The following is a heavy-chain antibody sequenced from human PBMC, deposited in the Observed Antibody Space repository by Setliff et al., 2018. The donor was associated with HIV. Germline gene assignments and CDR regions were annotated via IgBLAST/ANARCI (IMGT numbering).Heavy chain of an antibody. CDR1: GGSISDSRYY. CDR3: ATYLSDNYLDGAFDI. J-gene: IGHJ3*02. V-gene: IGHV4-39*01. Sequence: SETLSLTCTVSGGSISDSRYYWGWIRQPPGKGLEWIGNIYYSGSTYHNPSLKSRVTISVDTSKNQFSLKLSSVTAADTALYFCATYLSDNYLDGAFDIWGRGTMVTVSS. CDR2: IYYSGST. D-gene: IGHD3-3*01.